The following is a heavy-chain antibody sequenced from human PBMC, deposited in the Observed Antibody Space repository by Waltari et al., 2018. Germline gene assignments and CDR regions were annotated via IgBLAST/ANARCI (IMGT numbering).Heavy chain of an antibody. CDR2: IYHSGST. Sequence: QVQLQESGPGLVKPSETLSLTCAVSGYSISSGYYWGWIRQPPGKGLEWIGSIYHSGSTYYNPSLKSRVTISVDTSKNQFSLKLSSVTAADMAVYYCARQPGYGMDVWGQGTTVTVSS. CDR1: GYSISSGYY. CDR3: ARQPGYGMDV. V-gene: IGHV4-38-2*01. J-gene: IGHJ6*02.